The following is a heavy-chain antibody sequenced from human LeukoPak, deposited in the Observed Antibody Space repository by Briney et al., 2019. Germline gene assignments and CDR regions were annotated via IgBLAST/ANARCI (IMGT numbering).Heavy chain of an antibody. CDR3: AKDRSGNSYGHFDY. CDR1: GFTFDDYA. D-gene: IGHD3-10*01. V-gene: IGHV3-43D*04. J-gene: IGHJ4*02. CDR2: ISWGGGST. Sequence: PGGSLRLSCAASGFTFDDYAMHWVRQAPGKGLEWVSLISWGGGSTYYADSVKGRFTISRDNSKNSLYLHMNSLRAEGTALYYCAKDRSGNSYGHFDYWGQGTLVTVSS.